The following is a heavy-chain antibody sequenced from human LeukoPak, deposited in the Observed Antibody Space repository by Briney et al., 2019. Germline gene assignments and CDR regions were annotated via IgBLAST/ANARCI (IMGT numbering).Heavy chain of an antibody. CDR1: GFTFSSYG. CDR3: AKDRVGDV. CDR2: ISYDGSNK. Sequence: PGGSLRLSCAASGFTFSSYGMHWVRQAPGKGLEWVAVISYDGSNKYYADSVKGRFTISRDNSRNTLYLQMNSLRAEDTAVYYCAKDRVGDVWGKGTTVTVSS. D-gene: IGHD3-10*01. J-gene: IGHJ6*04. V-gene: IGHV3-30*18.